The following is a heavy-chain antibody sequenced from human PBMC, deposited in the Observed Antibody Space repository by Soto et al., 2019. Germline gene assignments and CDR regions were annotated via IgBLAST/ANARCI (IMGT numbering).Heavy chain of an antibody. Sequence: SETLSLTCAVYGGSFSGYYWSWIRQPPWKGLEWIGEINHSGSTNYNPSLKSRVTISVDTSKNQFSLELSSVTAADTAVYYCARGSFGSPYECQPSYRTPARKFAYSGQRTLVIVSS. V-gene: IGHV4-34*01. CDR1: GGSFSGYY. J-gene: IGHJ4*02. D-gene: IGHD3-10*01. CDR2: INHSGST. CDR3: ARGSFGSPYECQPSYRTPARKFAY.